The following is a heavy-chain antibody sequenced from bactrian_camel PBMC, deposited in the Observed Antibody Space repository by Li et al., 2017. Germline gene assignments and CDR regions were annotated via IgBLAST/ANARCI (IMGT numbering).Heavy chain of an antibody. CDR2: VKSDGTT. CDR3: GALMDEGALSVLGPSCPTNFSY. Sequence: HVQLVESGGGLVQAGGSLRLSCTASGFAIVGSDMAWYRQAPGNGCEMVSSVKSDGTTYYADFVKGRFAISQDNATNTQYLQMNSLKPEDTAVYYCGALMDEGALSVLGPSCPTNFSYWGQGTQVTVS. D-gene: IGHD1*01. J-gene: IGHJ6*01. V-gene: IGHV3S55*01. CDR1: GFAIVGSD.